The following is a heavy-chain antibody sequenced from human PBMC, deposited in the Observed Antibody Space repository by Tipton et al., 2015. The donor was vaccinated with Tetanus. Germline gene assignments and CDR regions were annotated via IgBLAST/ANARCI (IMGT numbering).Heavy chain of an antibody. V-gene: IGHV1-8*01. CDR2: MNPNSGNT. D-gene: IGHD4-17*01. CDR3: ARDGGYYYGDYASFDY. Sequence: QSGAEVKKPGASVKVSCKASGYTFTSYDINWVRQATGQGLEWMGWMNPNSGNTGYAQKFQGRVTMTMNTSISTTYMELSSLRSEDTAVYYCARDGGYYYGDYASFDYWGQGTLVTVSS. J-gene: IGHJ4*02. CDR1: GYTFTSYD.